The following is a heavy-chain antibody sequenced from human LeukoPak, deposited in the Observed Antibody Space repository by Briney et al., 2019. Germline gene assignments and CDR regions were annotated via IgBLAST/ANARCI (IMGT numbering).Heavy chain of an antibody. J-gene: IGHJ4*02. CDR1: VFTFRNHA. CDR3: AKLPGRAADY. CDR2: ISDSGGST. V-gene: IGHV3-23*01. Sequence: TGGFLRLSCAASVFTFRNHAMIWVRQAPGKGLEWVSGISDSGGSTYHADSVKGRFTISRDNSKNTLYLQMNSLRAEDTAVYYCAKLPGRAADYWGQGTLVTVSS.